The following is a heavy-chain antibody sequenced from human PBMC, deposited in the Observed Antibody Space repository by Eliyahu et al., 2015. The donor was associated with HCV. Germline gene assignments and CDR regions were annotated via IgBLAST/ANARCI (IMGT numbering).Heavy chain of an antibody. Sequence: EVHLVESGGGLVQPGGSLRLSCAASGFTFSSYEMNWVRQAPGEGLEWVSYISGSGGTMYDADSVKGRFTISRDNAKNSLFLQMNDLRAEDTAVYYCARGVNSYDFWSGYYSFDYWGQGTLVTVSS. CDR3: ARGVNSYDFWSGYYSFDY. CDR1: GFTFSSYE. D-gene: IGHD3-3*01. J-gene: IGHJ4*02. CDR2: ISGSGGTM. V-gene: IGHV3-48*03.